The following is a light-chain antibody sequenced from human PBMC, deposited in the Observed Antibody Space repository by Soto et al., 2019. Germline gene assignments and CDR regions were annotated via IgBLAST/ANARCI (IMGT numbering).Light chain of an antibody. Sequence: EIVLTQSPATLSLSPGERATLSCRASQSVSSYLAWYQQKPGQAPRLLSYDASNRATGIPARFSGSGSGTDFTLTISSLEPEDFAVYYCRGMYTFGQGTKLEIK. J-gene: IGKJ2*01. CDR2: DAS. V-gene: IGKV3-11*01. CDR3: RGMYT. CDR1: QSVSSY.